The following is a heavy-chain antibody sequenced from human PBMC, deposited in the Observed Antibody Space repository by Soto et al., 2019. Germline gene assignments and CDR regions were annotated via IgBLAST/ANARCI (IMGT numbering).Heavy chain of an antibody. CDR1: GGSISSYY. Sequence: SETLSLTCTVSGGSISSYYWSWIRQPPGKGLEWIGYIYYSGSTNYNPSLKSRVTISVDTSKNQFSLKLSSVTAADTAVYYCARLSLEDSGYAGYMDVWGKGTTVTV. D-gene: IGHD5-12*01. J-gene: IGHJ6*03. CDR2: IYYSGST. CDR3: ARLSLEDSGYAGYMDV. V-gene: IGHV4-59*08.